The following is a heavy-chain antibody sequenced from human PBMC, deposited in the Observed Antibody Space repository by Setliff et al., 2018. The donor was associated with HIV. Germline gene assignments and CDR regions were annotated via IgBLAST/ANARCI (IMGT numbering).Heavy chain of an antibody. Sequence: PSETLSLTCAVSVGSFSDYYWNWVRQHPGKGLEWIGEIHHSGTTTYNPSLKSRVTLSVDTSANRLSLRLSSVTAADTAVYYCAGFMNGDYDGTTYVYYLDYWGQGTLVTVSS. V-gene: IGHV4-34*01. D-gene: IGHD1-7*01. CDR3: AGFMNGDYDGTTYVYYLDY. CDR1: VGSFSDYY. J-gene: IGHJ4*02. CDR2: IHHSGTT.